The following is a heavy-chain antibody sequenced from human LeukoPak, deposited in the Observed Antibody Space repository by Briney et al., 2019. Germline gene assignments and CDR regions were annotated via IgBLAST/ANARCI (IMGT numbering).Heavy chain of an antibody. V-gene: IGHV1-2*02. J-gene: IGHJ4*02. D-gene: IGHD5-24*01. CDR1: GYTFTGYY. CDR3: ARPSRDGYNLFDY. Sequence: ASVKVSCKASGYTFTGYYMHWVRQAPGQGLEWMGWINPNSGGTNYAQKFQGRVTMTRDTSISTAYMELSRLRSDDTAVYYCARPSRDGYNLFDYWGQGTLVTVSS. CDR2: INPNSGGT.